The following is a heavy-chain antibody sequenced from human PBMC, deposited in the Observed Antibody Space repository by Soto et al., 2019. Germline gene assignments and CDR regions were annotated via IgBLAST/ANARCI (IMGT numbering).Heavy chain of an antibody. D-gene: IGHD6-19*01. CDR3: TKYIGYRSGWYHRFDY. CDR2: ISWNSGTM. V-gene: IGHV3-9*01. CDR1: GFTFDDHA. J-gene: IGHJ4*02. Sequence: HPGGSLRLSCAASGFTFDDHAMHWVRQAPGKGLEWVSGISWNSGTMDYADSVKGRFTISRGNAKNSLYLQMNSLRAEDSALYYCTKYIGYRSGWYHRFDYWGQGALVTGSS.